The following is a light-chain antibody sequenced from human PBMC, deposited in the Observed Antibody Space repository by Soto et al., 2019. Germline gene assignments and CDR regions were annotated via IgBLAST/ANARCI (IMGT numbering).Light chain of an antibody. CDR3: SSYTSSSTLFV. J-gene: IGLJ1*01. Sequence: ALTQPASVSGSPGQSITISCTGTSSDVGGYNYVSWYQQHPGKAPKLMIYDVSNRPSGVSNRFSGSKSGNTASLTISGLQAEDEADYYCSSYTSSSTLFVFGTGTKLTVL. CDR1: SSDVGGYNY. V-gene: IGLV2-14*01. CDR2: DVS.